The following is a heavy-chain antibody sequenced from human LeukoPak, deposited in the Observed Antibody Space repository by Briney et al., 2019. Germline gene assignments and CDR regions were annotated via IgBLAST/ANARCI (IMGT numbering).Heavy chain of an antibody. Sequence: GASVKVSCKASGYTFTINHIHWVRQAPGPGLEWMGVINPSGDSTTYAQNFQGRVTMTRDTSTSTVYMELRSLRSEDTAIYYCAKLATSDTGETYWGQGTLVTVSS. CDR1: GYTFTINH. J-gene: IGHJ4*02. CDR3: AKLATSDTGETY. D-gene: IGHD3-16*01. V-gene: IGHV1-46*01. CDR2: INPSGDST.